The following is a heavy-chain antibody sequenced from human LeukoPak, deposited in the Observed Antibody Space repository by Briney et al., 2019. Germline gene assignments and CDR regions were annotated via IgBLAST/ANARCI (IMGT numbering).Heavy chain of an antibody. D-gene: IGHD3-10*01. CDR1: GGSISSSNW. CDR2: IYHSGST. Sequence: SGTLSLTCAVSGGSISSSNWWSWVRQPPGKGLEWIGEIYHSGSTNYNPSLKSRVTISVDKSKNQFSLKLSSVTAADTAVYYCAVMVRGVITPYDYWGQGTLVTVSS. V-gene: IGHV4-4*02. CDR3: AVMVRGVITPYDY. J-gene: IGHJ4*02.